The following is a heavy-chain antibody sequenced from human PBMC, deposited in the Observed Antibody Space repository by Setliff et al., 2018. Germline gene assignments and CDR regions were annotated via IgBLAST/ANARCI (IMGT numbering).Heavy chain of an antibody. CDR2: MNPNSGHT. J-gene: IGHJ5*02. V-gene: IGHV1-8*03. Sequence: ASVKVSCKASGYTFTSYDINWVRQATGQGLEWMGWMNPNSGHTGYAQKFQGRVTITRNTSIRTTYMELSSLRSEDTAVYYCARGSRSGGKGGYNWFDPWGQGTLVTVSS. D-gene: IGHD2-15*01. CDR3: ARGSRSGGKGGYNWFDP. CDR1: GYTFTSYD.